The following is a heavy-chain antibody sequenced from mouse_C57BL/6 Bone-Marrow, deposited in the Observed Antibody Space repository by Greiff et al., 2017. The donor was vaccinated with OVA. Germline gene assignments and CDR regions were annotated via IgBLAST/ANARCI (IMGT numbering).Heavy chain of an antibody. V-gene: IGHV1-75*01. CDR1: GYTFTDYY. D-gene: IGHD4-1*01. CDR2: IFPGSGST. CDR3: ARETLSGRGVFFDY. Sequence: VQLQQSGPELVKPGASVKISCKASGYTFTDYYINWVKQRPGQGLEWIGWIFPGSGSTYYNEKFKGKATLTVDKSSSTAYLLLSSLPSEDSAVYFCARETLSGRGVFFDYGGQGTSRTVSS. J-gene: IGHJ2*02.